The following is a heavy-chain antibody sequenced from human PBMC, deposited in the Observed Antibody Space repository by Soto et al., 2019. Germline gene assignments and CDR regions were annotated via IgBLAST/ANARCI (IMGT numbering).Heavy chain of an antibody. CDR1: GGSISGYY. J-gene: IGHJ3*01. V-gene: IGHV4-59*01. CDR3: ARLPEMTINEVGGDVFDV. D-gene: IGHD3-10*01. CDR2: MYNTGST. Sequence: TSETLCLTCTVSGGSISGYYWSWIRQPPGKGLEWIGYMYNTGSTVYNPSFKSRVTISVDTSKNQFSLKLNSVTAADTAVYYCARLPEMTINEVGGDVFDVWGQGAMVTVSS.